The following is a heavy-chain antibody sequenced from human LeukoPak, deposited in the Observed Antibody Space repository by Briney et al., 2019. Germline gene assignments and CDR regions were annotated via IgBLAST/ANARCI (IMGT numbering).Heavy chain of an antibody. CDR2: TYYRSKWYN. D-gene: IGHD5-18*01. J-gene: IGHJ4*02. CDR1: GDSVSSNSAA. CDR3: ERGAFDHSYGRRNYFDY. V-gene: IGHV6-1*01. Sequence: SQTLSLTCAISGDSVSSNSAAWNWIRQSPSRGLEWLGRTYYRSKWYNDYAVSVKSRITINPDTSKNQFSLQLNSVTPEDTAVYYCERGAFDHSYGRRNYFDYWGQGTLVTVSS.